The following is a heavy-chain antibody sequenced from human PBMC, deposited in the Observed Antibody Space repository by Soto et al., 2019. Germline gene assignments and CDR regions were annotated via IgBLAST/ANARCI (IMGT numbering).Heavy chain of an antibody. Sequence: PSETLSLTCAVYGGSFSGYYWSWIRQPPGKGLEWIGEINLSCSTNYNPSLKSRVTISVDTSKNQFSLKLSPVTAADTAVYYCARARGERWLQPHKYYFDYWGQGTLVTVSS. D-gene: IGHD3-16*01. J-gene: IGHJ4*02. V-gene: IGHV4-34*01. CDR2: INLSCST. CDR3: ARARGERWLQPHKYYFDY. CDR1: GGSFSGYY.